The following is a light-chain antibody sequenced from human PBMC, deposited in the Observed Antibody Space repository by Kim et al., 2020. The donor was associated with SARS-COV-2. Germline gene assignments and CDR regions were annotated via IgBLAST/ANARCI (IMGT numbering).Light chain of an antibody. CDR2: EGN. CDR3: QSYGSSNWV. CDR1: SGSVASKY. V-gene: IGLV6-57*02. Sequence: GRTETTTCTGGSGSVASKYVRWYRRRPGSAPTAVIYEGNQRPAGVPDRFSGSINSSSDSASLTISGRKTEDEADYYCQSYGSSNWVFGGGTQLTVL. J-gene: IGLJ3*02.